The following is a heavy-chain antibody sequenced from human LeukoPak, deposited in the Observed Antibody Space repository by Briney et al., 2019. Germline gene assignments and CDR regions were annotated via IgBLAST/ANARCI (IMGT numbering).Heavy chain of an antibody. V-gene: IGHV3-23*01. Sequence: PGGSLRLSSAASGFTFSSYAMNWVPQAPGKGREWVSTISGDGVATHYADSVKGRFTISRANSKSTLFLQMNSLRAEDTAVYYCSKSGSRDWDYFEYWGQGTPVTASS. CDR2: ISGDGVAT. CDR3: SKSGSRDWDYFEY. CDR1: GFTFSSYA. J-gene: IGHJ4*02. D-gene: IGHD6-19*01.